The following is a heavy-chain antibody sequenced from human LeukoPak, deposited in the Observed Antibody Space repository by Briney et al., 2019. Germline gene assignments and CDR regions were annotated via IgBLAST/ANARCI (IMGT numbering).Heavy chain of an antibody. CDR2: FDPEDGGT. CDR1: GYTLTELS. Sequence: GASVKVSCKVSGYTLTELSMHWVRQAPGKGLEWMGGFDPEDGGTICAQKFQGRVTMTEDTSTDTAYMELSSLRSEDTAVYYCATDAATVTTIGTFDYWGQGTLVTVSS. D-gene: IGHD4-17*01. V-gene: IGHV1-24*01. CDR3: ATDAATVTTIGTFDY. J-gene: IGHJ4*02.